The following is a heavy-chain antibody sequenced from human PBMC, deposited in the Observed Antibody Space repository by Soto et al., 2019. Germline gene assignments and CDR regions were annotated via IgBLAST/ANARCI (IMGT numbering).Heavy chain of an antibody. CDR2: ISRSGGRT. V-gene: IGHV3-23*01. D-gene: IGHD3-3*01. CDR1: GVPFSEYA. CDR3: SKDSYYDFWSGAYHAYEHAVDV. J-gene: IGHJ6*02. Sequence: EVQVLESGGGLAQPGGSLRLSCEVSGVPFSEYAMTWIRQAPGKGLEWVSGISRSGGRTLFADSVKGRFTISRDNSKNTVFLQMSSLRLDDTAVYFCSKDSYYDFWSGAYHAYEHAVDVWGQGTMVTVSS.